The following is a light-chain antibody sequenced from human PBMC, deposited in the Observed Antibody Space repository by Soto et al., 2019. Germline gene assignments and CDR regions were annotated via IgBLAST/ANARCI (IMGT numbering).Light chain of an antibody. Sequence: EIVLTQSPGTLSLSPGERATLSCRASQSVSSSYLAWYPQKPGQAPRLLIYGASSRATGIPDRFSGSGSGTEFNLTISRLEPEDFAVYYCQQYGSSPMYTFGQGTKLEIK. J-gene: IGKJ2*01. CDR3: QQYGSSPMYT. CDR2: GAS. CDR1: QSVSSSY. V-gene: IGKV3-20*01.